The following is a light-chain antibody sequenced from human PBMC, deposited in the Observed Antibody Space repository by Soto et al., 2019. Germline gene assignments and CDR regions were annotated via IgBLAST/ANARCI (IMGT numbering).Light chain of an antibody. V-gene: IGLV2-14*01. CDR1: SSDVGGYSY. Sequence: QSVLTQPASVSGSPGQSITISCTGTSSDVGGYSYVSWYQQHPGKAPKLMIYDVSNRPSGVSNRFSGSKSGNTASLTISGLQAEDEADYYCRSYTSSSTYVFGAGTKVTVL. CDR3: RSYTSSSTYV. J-gene: IGLJ1*01. CDR2: DVS.